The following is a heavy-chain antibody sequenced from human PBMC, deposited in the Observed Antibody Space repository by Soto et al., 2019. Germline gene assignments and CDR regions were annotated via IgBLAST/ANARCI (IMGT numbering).Heavy chain of an antibody. J-gene: IGHJ4*02. V-gene: IGHV3-23*01. Sequence: EVQLLESGGGVVQPGGSLRLSCAASGFTFSAYAMTWVRQAPGKGLEWVSVISGSAGATYYADSVKGRYTISRDNSKNTLYLQMNSLRAEDKAVYYCARQDYSTTWYLNYWGQGTLVTFSS. CDR3: ARQDYSTTWYLNY. CDR2: ISGSAGAT. D-gene: IGHD6-13*01. CDR1: GFTFSAYA.